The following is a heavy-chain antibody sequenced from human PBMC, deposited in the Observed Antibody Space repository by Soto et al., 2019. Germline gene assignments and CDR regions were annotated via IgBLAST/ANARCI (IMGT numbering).Heavy chain of an antibody. CDR1: GFTFSSYS. J-gene: IGHJ3*02. V-gene: IGHV3-48*02. CDR3: ARDRSSGWYLTNDAFDI. CDR2: ISSSSSTI. D-gene: IGHD6-19*01. Sequence: EVQLVESGGGLVQPGGSLRLSCAASGFTFSSYSMNWVRQAPGKGLEWVSYISSSSSTIYYADSVKGRFTISRDNAKNSLYLQMNSLRDEDTAVYYCARDRSSGWYLTNDAFDIWGQGTMVTVSS.